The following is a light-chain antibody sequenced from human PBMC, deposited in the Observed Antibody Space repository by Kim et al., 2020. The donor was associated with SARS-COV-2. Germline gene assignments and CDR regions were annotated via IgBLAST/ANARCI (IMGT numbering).Light chain of an antibody. CDR1: QNIFTY. CDR3: QQRANWPIT. V-gene: IGKV3-11*01. J-gene: IGKJ5*01. CDR2: DAS. Sequence: PGELGTLSCRASQNIFTYLAWYQQKPXQSPRLLIYDASKRATGIPTRFSGSGSGTEFTLTINSLEAEDFAVYYCQQRANWPITFGQGTRLGI.